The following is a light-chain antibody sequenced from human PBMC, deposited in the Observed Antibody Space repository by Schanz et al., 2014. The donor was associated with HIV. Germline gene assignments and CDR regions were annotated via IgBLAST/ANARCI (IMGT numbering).Light chain of an antibody. J-gene: IGKJ2*01. Sequence: DIQMTQSPSTLSASVGDRVTITCRASQDIRARLAWYQQKPGKAPNLLISKASALGGGVPARFSGRGSGKEFTLTLSHVGLDDFAIYYCQQHSNYPYAFGQGTKLDIQ. V-gene: IGKV1-5*03. CDR3: QQHSNYPYA. CDR1: QDIRAR. CDR2: KAS.